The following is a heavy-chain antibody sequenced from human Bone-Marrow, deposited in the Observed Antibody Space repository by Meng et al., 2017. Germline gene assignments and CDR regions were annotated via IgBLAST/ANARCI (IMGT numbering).Heavy chain of an antibody. D-gene: IGHD2/OR15-2a*01. CDR3: AREIIGAASAFDI. J-gene: IGHJ3*02. Sequence: GESLKISCAASRFTFSRYWMSWVRQAPGKGLKWVANIKEDGSEKNYVDSVKGRFTTSRDNAKNSLFLQMNSLRAEDTAVYYCAREIIGAASAFDIWGQGTLVTVSS. CDR2: IKEDGSEK. V-gene: IGHV3-7*01. CDR1: RFTFSRYW.